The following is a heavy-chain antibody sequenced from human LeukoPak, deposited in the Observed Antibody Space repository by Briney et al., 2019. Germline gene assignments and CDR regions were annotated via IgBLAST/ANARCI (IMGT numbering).Heavy chain of an antibody. J-gene: IGHJ3*02. Sequence: SETRSLTCAVSGYSISSGYYWGWIRHPPGKGLEWIGSIYHSGSTYYNPSLKSRVTLSVHTSKHQFSLKLSPVTAADTAVYYCARGVVGVVAAIRGAFDIWGQGTMVTVSS. V-gene: IGHV4-38-2*01. CDR2: IYHSGST. D-gene: IGHD2-15*01. CDR3: ARGVVGVVAAIRGAFDI. CDR1: GYSISSGYY.